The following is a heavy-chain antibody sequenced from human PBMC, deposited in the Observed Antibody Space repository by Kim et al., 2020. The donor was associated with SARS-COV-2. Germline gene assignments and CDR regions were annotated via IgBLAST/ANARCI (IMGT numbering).Heavy chain of an antibody. Sequence: GGSLRLSCAASGFTVSSNYMSWVRQAPGKGLEWVSVIYSGGSTYYADSVKGRFTISRDNSKNTLYLQMNSLRAEDTAVYYCARGIVVVIAEDDAFDIWGQGTMVTVSS. CDR1: GFTVSSNY. J-gene: IGHJ3*02. CDR3: ARGIVVVIAEDDAFDI. D-gene: IGHD2-21*01. V-gene: IGHV3-66*01. CDR2: IYSGGST.